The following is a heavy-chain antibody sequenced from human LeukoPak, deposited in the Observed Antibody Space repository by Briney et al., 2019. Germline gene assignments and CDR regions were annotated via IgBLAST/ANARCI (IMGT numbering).Heavy chain of an antibody. V-gene: IGHV3-30*18. CDR3: AKDPSTIYSSGLDY. CDR2: ISYDDSTK. D-gene: IGHD6-19*01. J-gene: IGHJ4*02. Sequence: GGSLRLSCAASGFTFRNFGMHWVRQAPGKGLEWVAVISYDDSTKVYADSVKGRFAISRDNSRNTLYLRMNSLGAEDTAVYYCAKDPSTIYSSGLDYWGQGTQVTVA. CDR1: GFTFRNFG.